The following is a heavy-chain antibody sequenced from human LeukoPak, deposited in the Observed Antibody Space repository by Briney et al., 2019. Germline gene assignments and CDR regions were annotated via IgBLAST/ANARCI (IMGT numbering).Heavy chain of an antibody. CDR2: IYYSGST. J-gene: IGHJ4*02. CDR1: GGSISSYY. V-gene: IGHV4-59*01. CDR3: ARDRPPTLDY. Sequence: SETLSLTCTVSGGSISSYYWSWIRQPPGKGLEWIGYIYYSGSTNYNPSLKSRVTISVDTSKNQFSLKLSSVTAADTAVYYCARDRPPTLDYWGQGTLVTVSS.